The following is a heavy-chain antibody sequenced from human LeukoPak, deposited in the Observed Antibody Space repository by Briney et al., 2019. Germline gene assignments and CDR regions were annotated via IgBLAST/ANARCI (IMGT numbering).Heavy chain of an antibody. D-gene: IGHD3-22*01. CDR1: GFTFSNAW. J-gene: IGHJ5*02. CDR2: INSDGINT. V-gene: IGHV3-74*01. CDR3: ARDLGQYYDTSDNWFDL. Sequence: GGSLRLSCAASGFTFSNAWMSWVRQAPGKGLVWVSRINSDGINTSYADSVKGRFTISRDNAKNTLNLQMNSLRAEDTAVYYCARDLGQYYDTSDNWFDLWGQGTLVTVSS.